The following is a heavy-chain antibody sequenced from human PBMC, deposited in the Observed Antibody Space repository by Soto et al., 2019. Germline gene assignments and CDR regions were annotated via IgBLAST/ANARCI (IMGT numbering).Heavy chain of an antibody. CDR2: MYNTGST. CDR3: ARHLAPQGSGWAAFDY. CDR1: GGSISSYY. D-gene: IGHD6-19*01. Sequence: PSETLSLTCTVSGGSISSYYWSWIRQPPGKGLEWIGYMYNTGSTIYNPSLKSRVTISVDTSKNHFSLKLSSVTAADMAVFYCARHLAPQGSGWAAFDYWGQGTRVTVSS. V-gene: IGHV4-59*08. J-gene: IGHJ4*02.